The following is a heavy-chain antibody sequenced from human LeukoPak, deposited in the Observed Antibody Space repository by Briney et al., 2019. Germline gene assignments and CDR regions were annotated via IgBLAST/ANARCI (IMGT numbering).Heavy chain of an antibody. V-gene: IGHV1-18*01. CDR1: GYAFSIFG. J-gene: IGHJ4*02. CDR2: ISGNNDNP. Sequence: ASVKVSCKTSGYAFSIFGINWVRLAPGQGLEWMGWISGNNDNPNYGQKFQGRFTVTTDSSTSTAYMELRRLRIDDTDVYCCARDGTSTDDYWGQGTLVTVSS. CDR3: ARDGTSTDDY. D-gene: IGHD2-2*01.